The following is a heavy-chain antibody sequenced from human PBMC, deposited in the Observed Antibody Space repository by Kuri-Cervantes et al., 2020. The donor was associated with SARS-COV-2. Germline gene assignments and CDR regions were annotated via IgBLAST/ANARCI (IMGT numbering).Heavy chain of an antibody. CDR2: VNHRGST. CDR1: GESLSGYY. D-gene: IGHD3-9*01. V-gene: IGHV4-34*01. CDR3: ARAYGFLRYIYYMDV. Sequence: SETLSLTCAFYGESLSGYYWNWIRQSPGKGLEWIGEVNHRGSTNYNPSLKSRVTISVDTSSKQFPLHLGSVTAADTAVYYCARAYGFLRYIYYMDVWGRGTTVTVSS. J-gene: IGHJ6*03.